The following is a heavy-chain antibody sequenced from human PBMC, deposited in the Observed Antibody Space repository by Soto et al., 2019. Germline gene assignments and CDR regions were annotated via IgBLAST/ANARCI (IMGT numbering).Heavy chain of an antibody. CDR2: IKQDGSEK. CDR1: GFTFSSYW. D-gene: IGHD6-13*01. V-gene: IGHV3-7*04. J-gene: IGHJ4*02. Sequence: EVQLVESGGGLVQPGGSLRLSCAASGFTFSSYWMSWVRQAPGKGLEWVANIKQDGSEKYYVDSVKGRFTISRDNAKNSLYLQMNSLRAEDTAVYYCARGDHSSSWYFVYYFDYWGQGTLVTVSS. CDR3: ARGDHSSSWYFVYYFDY.